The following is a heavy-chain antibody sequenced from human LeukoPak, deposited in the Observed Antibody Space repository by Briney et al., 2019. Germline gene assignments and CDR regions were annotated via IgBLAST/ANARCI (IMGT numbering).Heavy chain of an antibody. CDR2: INSDGINT. CDR3: ARDLGQYYDTSDNWFDP. CDR1: GFTFSNYW. J-gene: IGHJ5*02. Sequence: GGSLRLSCAASGFTFSNYWMHWVRQAPGKGLVWVSRINSDGINTSYADSVKGRFTISRDNAKNTLNLQVNSLRAEDTAVYYCARDLGQYYDTSDNWFDPWGQGTLVTVSS. V-gene: IGHV3-74*01. D-gene: IGHD3-22*01.